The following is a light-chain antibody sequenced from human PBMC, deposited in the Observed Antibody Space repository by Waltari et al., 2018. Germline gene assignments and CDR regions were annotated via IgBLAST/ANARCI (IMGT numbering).Light chain of an antibody. CDR3: AAWDDSLSGWV. V-gene: IGLV1-47*01. CDR2: RKN. J-gene: IGLJ3*02. CDR1: SSNIGSNY. Sequence: QSVLTQPPSASGTPGQRVTISCSGRSSNIGSNYVYWYQQLPGTAPQLLIYRKNQRPSGVPDRFSGSKSGTSASLAISGLRSEDEADYYCAAWDDSLSGWVFGGGTKLTVL.